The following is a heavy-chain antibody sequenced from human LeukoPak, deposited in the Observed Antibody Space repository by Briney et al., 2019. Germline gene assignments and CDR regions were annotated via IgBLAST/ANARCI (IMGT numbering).Heavy chain of an antibody. D-gene: IGHD2-15*01. V-gene: IGHV3-23*01. CDR2: ISGSGGST. J-gene: IGHJ4*02. CDR3: ARENYCSGGSCPDY. CDR1: GFTFSSYA. Sequence: GGSLRLSCAASGFTFSSYAMSWVRQAPGKGLEWVSAISGSGGSTYCADSVKGRFTISRDNSKNTLYLQMNSLRAEDTAVYYCARENYCSGGSCPDYWGQGTLVTVSS.